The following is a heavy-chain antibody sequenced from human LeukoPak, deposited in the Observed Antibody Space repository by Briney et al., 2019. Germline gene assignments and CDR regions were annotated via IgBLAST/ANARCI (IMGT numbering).Heavy chain of an antibody. CDR2: ISYDGSNK. Sequence: GGSLRLSCAASGFTFSSYGMHWVRQAPGKGLEWVAVISYDGSNKYYADSVKGRFTISRDNSKNTLYLQMNSLRAEDTAVYYCAREGSGDSFDYWGQGTLVTVSS. CDR1: GFTFSSYG. V-gene: IGHV3-30*03. J-gene: IGHJ4*02. CDR3: AREGSGDSFDY. D-gene: IGHD2-21*02.